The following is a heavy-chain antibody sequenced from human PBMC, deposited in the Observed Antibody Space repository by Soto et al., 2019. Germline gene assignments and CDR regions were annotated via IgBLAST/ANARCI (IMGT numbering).Heavy chain of an antibody. J-gene: IGHJ3*02. CDR3: AGDTGYCSGGSCTHDAFDI. V-gene: IGHV3-33*01. D-gene: IGHD2-15*01. CDR2: IWYDGSNK. CDR1: GFTFSSYG. Sequence: GGSLRLSCAASGFTFSSYGMHWVRQAPGKGLEWVAVIWYDGSNKYYADSVKGRFTISRDNSKNTLYLQMNSLRAEDTAVYYWAGDTGYCSGGSCTHDAFDIWGQGTMVTVSS.